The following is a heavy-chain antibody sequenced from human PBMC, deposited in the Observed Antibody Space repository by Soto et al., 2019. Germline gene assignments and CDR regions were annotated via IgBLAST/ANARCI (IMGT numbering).Heavy chain of an antibody. Sequence: PGRSLRLSCAASVFTFSSYAMTWVGQPPGQGLEWVSAISGSGGTTYYGDSVKGRFTISRDKSKNTLYLQMNSRIAEDTAVYYCAKGSTYYDYRSGYYHFDYWGQGTLVTVSS. D-gene: IGHD3-3*01. CDR2: ISGSGGTT. J-gene: IGHJ4*02. V-gene: IGHV3-23*01. CDR1: VFTFSSYA. CDR3: AKGSTYYDYRSGYYHFDY.